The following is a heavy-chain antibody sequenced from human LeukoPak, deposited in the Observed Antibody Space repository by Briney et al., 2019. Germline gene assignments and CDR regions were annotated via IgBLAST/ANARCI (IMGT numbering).Heavy chain of an antibody. D-gene: IGHD6-19*01. CDR2: IRYDGSNK. V-gene: IGHV3-30*02. J-gene: IGHJ4*02. Sequence: GGSLRRSCAASGFTFSSYGVHWVRQAPGKGLEWVAFIRYDGSNKYYADSVKGRFTISRDNSKNTLYLQMNSLRAEDTAVYYCAKIAVAGSSYFDYWGQGSLVTVSS. CDR3: AKIAVAGSSYFDY. CDR1: GFTFSSYG.